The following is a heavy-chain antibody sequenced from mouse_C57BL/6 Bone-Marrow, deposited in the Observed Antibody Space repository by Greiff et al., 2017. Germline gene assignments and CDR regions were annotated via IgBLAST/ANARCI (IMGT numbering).Heavy chain of an antibody. Sequence: QVQLQQSGAELARPGASVKLSCKASGYTFTSYGISWVKQSTGQGLEWIGEIYPRSGNTYYNEKFKGKATLTADKSSSTAYMELRSLTSEDSAVYFCARSYYYGSSSYAMDYWGQGTSVTVSS. D-gene: IGHD1-1*01. V-gene: IGHV1-81*01. CDR2: IYPRSGNT. J-gene: IGHJ4*01. CDR3: ARSYYYGSSSYAMDY. CDR1: GYTFTSYG.